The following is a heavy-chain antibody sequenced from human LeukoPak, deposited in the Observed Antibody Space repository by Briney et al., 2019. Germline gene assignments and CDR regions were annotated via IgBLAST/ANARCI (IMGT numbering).Heavy chain of an antibody. CDR3: ARGIRIVGATIEYFDY. CDR2: IYYSGST. V-gene: IGHV4-59*11. Sequence: SETQSLTCTVSGGSISSHYWSWIRQPPGKGLEWIGYIYYSGSTNYNPSLKSRVTISVDTSKNQFSLKLSSVTAADTAVYYCARGIRIVGATIEYFDYWGQGTLVTVSS. J-gene: IGHJ4*02. D-gene: IGHD1-26*01. CDR1: GGSISSHY.